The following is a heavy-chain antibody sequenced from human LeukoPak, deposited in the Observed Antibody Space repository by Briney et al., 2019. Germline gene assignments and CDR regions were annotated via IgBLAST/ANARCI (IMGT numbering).Heavy chain of an antibody. CDR1: GFTFSSYG. Sequence: GGSLRLSCAASGFTFSSYGMHWVRQAPGKGLEWVAFIRYDGSNKYYADSVKGRFTISRDNSKNTLYLQMNSLRAEDTAVHYCAKDPYGSGSYTYYYYYMDVWGKGTTVTISS. D-gene: IGHD3-10*01. CDR3: AKDPYGSGSYTYYYYYMDV. J-gene: IGHJ6*03. V-gene: IGHV3-30*02. CDR2: IRYDGSNK.